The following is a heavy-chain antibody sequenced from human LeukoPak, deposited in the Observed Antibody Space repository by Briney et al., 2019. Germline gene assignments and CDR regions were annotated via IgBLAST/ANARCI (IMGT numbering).Heavy chain of an antibody. Sequence: GGSLRLSCAASGSTFSSYAMSWVRQAPGKGLEWVSAISGSGGSTYYAGSVKGRFTISRDNSKNTLYLQMNSLRAEDTAVYYCAKDPVVVIAARFGYWGQGTLVTVSS. J-gene: IGHJ4*02. CDR1: GSTFSSYA. D-gene: IGHD2-21*01. CDR3: AKDPVVVIAARFGY. V-gene: IGHV3-23*01. CDR2: ISGSGGST.